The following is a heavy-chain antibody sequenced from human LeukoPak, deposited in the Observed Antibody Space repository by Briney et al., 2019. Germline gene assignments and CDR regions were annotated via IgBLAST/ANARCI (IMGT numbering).Heavy chain of an antibody. J-gene: IGHJ4*02. CDR3: AREMGGGYSSGWYFDH. D-gene: IGHD6-19*01. V-gene: IGHV4-30-2*01. Sequence: SETLSLTCAVSGGSISSGGYSWSWIWQPPGKGLEWIGYIYHSGSTYYNPSLKSRVTISVDTSKNQLSLKLTSVTAADTAVYYCAREMGGGYSSGWYFDHWGQGTLVTVSS. CDR1: GGSISSGGYS. CDR2: IYHSGST.